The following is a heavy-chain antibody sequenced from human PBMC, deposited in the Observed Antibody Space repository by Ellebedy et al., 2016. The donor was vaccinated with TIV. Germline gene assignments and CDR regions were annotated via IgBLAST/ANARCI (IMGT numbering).Heavy chain of an antibody. J-gene: IGHJ4*02. CDR3: ARDDGRPSNNWYPYSAYYLAY. CDR1: GFTFEDYT. D-gene: IGHD2-15*01. CDR2: MSWDAADT. V-gene: IGHV3-43*01. Sequence: GESLKISCAASGFTFEDYTMHWVRQVPGKGLEWVSVMSWDAADTSYADSVRGRFTISRDNNKNSLYLQMNRLRTEDTAFYYCARDDGRPSNNWYPYSAYYLAYWGRGTLVTVSS.